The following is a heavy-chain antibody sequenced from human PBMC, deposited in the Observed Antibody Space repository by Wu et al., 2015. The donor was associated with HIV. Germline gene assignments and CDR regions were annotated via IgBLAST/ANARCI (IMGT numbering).Heavy chain of an antibody. CDR2: FDPEDGET. CDR1: GYTLTELS. D-gene: IGHD3-10*01. J-gene: IGHJ4*03. Sequence: QVQLVQSGAEVKKPGASVKVSCKVSGYTLTELSMHWVRQAPGKGLEWMGGFDPEDGETIYAQKFQGRVTMTEDTSTDTAYMELSSLRSEDTAVYYCATEKQLLWFGEFTFPRYFDYWGLGNVWSTVSS. V-gene: IGHV1-24*01. CDR3: ATEKQLLWFGEFTFPRYFDY.